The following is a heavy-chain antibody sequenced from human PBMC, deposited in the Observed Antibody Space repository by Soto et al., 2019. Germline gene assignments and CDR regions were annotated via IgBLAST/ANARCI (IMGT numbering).Heavy chain of an antibody. V-gene: IGHV3-33*01. J-gene: IGHJ4*02. D-gene: IGHD3-22*01. CDR3: ARDYDSSGYPRYYFDY. Sequence: GSLRLSCAASGFTFSSYGMHGVRQAPGKGLEWVAVIWYDGSNKYYADSVKGRFTISRDNSKNTLYLQMNSLRAEDTAVYYCARDYDSSGYPRYYFDYWGQGT. CDR2: IWYDGSNK. CDR1: GFTFSSYG.